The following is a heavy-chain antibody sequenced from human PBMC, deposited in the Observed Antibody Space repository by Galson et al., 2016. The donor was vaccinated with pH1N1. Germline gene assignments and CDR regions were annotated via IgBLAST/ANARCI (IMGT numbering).Heavy chain of an antibody. V-gene: IGHV1-2*06. CDR1: GYRFSGYY. D-gene: IGHD3-16*01. CDR3: VRELRGGTFDV. Sequence: SVKVSCKASGYRFSGYYIHWVRQAPGQGLEWMGRINPHTGSTYSTQKFQGMVTMTRDTSISTAYMELTRLTSDDTAVYYCVRELRGGTFDVWGQGTMVTVSS. J-gene: IGHJ3*01. CDR2: INPHTGST.